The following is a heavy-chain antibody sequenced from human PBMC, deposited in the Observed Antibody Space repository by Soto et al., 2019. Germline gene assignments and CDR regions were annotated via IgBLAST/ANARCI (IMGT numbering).Heavy chain of an antibody. CDR3: ASSNISSSGLSYSGMYG. V-gene: IGHV4-59*01. D-gene: IGHD3-9*01. CDR2: IYYSGST. CDR1: GGSISSYY. J-gene: IGHJ6*02. Sequence: SETLSLTCTVSGGSISSYYWSWIRQPPGKGLEWIGYIYYSGSTNYNPSLKSRVTISVDTSKNQFSLKLSSVTAADTAVYYCASSNISSSGLSYSGMYGWGRGNAVPVS.